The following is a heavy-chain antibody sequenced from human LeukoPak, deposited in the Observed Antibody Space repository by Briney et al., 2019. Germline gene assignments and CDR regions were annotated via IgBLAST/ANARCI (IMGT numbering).Heavy chain of an antibody. CDR3: ARGSGGFGSSSNWYFDL. CDR1: GFSFSNYG. J-gene: IGHJ2*01. D-gene: IGHD6-6*01. CDR2: MSSSRNYI. Sequence: GGSLRLSCAASGFSFSNYGMHWVRQAPGKGLEWVSSMSSSRNYIYYGNSVKGRFTISRDNAKNSLYLQMNSLRAEDTAVYYCARGSGGFGSSSNWYFDLWGRGTLVTVSS. V-gene: IGHV3-21*01.